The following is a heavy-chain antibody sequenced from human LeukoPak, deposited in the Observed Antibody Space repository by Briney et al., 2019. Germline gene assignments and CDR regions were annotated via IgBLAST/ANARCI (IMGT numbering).Heavy chain of an antibody. J-gene: IGHJ6*03. Sequence: SETPSLTCTVSGGSISSHYWSWIRQPPGKGLEWIGYIYYSGSTNYNPSLKSRVTISVDTSKNQFSLKLSSVTAEDTAVYHCARGDTGYYYYMDVWGKGTTVTVSS. CDR1: GGSISSHY. CDR3: ARGDTGYYYYMDV. CDR2: IYYSGST. V-gene: IGHV4-59*11.